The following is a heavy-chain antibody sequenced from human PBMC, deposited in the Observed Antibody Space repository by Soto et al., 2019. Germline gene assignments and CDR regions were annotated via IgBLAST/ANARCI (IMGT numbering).Heavy chain of an antibody. J-gene: IGHJ6*02. Sequence: LRLSCAASGFTFSSYAMSWVRQAPGKGLEWVSAISGSGGSTYYADSVKGRFTISRDNSKNTLYLQMNSLRAEDTAVYYCAKDQGYSGYDLYGMDVWGQGTTVTVSS. V-gene: IGHV3-23*01. D-gene: IGHD5-12*01. CDR2: ISGSGGST. CDR1: GFTFSSYA. CDR3: AKDQGYSGYDLYGMDV.